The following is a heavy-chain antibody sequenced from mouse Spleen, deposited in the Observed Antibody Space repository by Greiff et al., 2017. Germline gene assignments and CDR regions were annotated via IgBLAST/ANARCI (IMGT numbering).Heavy chain of an antibody. CDR2: IDPSDSYT. J-gene: IGHJ2*01. Sequence: VQLQQPGAELVKPGASVKLSCKASGYTFTSYWMQWVKQRPGQGLEWIGEIDPSDSYTNYNQKFKGKATLTVDTSSSTAYMQLSSLTSEDSAVYYCAKARGYDYVSFFDYWGQGTTLTVSS. CDR1: GYTFTSYW. D-gene: IGHD2-4*01. V-gene: IGHV1-50*01. CDR3: AKARGYDYVSFFDY.